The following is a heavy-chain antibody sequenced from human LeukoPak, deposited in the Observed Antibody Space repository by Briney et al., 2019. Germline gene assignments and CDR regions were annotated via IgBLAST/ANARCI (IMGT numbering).Heavy chain of an antibody. CDR2: ISGYNGDT. J-gene: IGHJ4*02. CDR3: ARSGHCSGTSCYAEGIDY. CDR1: GYTFTRSG. V-gene: IGHV1-18*01. Sequence: ASVKVSCKTSGYTFTRSGITWVRQAPGQGLEWMGWISGYNGDTAYAQMFQGRVTMTTDTSTSTAPMELRSLRSDDTAVYYCARSGHCSGTSCYAEGIDYWGQGTLVTVSS. D-gene: IGHD2-2*01.